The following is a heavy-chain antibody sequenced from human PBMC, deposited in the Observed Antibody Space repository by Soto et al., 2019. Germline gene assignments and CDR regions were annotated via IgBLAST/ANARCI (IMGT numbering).Heavy chain of an antibody. D-gene: IGHD4-17*01. CDR1: GYTFAGYY. J-gene: IGHJ6*02. V-gene: IGHV1-2*02. CDR3: ARDGLPYYYYAMDV. Sequence: QVQLVQSGAEVKKPGASVRVSCKASGYTFAGYYMHWVRQAPGRGHEWMGWINPNIGGTNYAQNFQGRVTLTRDTSINTVYMELSRLRSDDTAVYYCARDGLPYYYYAMDVWGQGTTVTVSS. CDR2: INPNIGGT.